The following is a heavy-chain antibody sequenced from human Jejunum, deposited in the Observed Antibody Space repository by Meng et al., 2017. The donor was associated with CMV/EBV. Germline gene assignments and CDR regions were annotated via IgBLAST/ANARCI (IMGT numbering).Heavy chain of an antibody. CDR1: GCTVSDSY. J-gene: IGHJ4*02. CDR2: LYSGGAT. Sequence: SGCTVSDSYMSWVRQAPGKGLEWVTSLYSGGATYYTHSVVGRFTVSRDTSKNTLYLQMNNLRTDDSAIYYCARDGGTTVATYIDFWGQGSLVTVSS. V-gene: IGHV3-53*05. CDR3: ARDGGTTVATYIDF. D-gene: IGHD4-23*01.